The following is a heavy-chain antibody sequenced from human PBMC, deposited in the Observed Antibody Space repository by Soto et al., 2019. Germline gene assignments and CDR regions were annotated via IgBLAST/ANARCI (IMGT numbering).Heavy chain of an antibody. J-gene: IGHJ4*02. CDR3: ARDRSYTTDY. CDR1: GFTFSNSC. V-gene: IGHV3-74*01. D-gene: IGHD1-26*01. CDR2: INSDGGTT. Sequence: PGGSLRLSCAASGFTFSNSCMHWVRQAPGKGLVWVSYINSDGGTTTYADSVKCRLTISRDNAKNTVYLQITSLTAEDTAVYYCARDRSYTTDYWGQGTLVTVSS.